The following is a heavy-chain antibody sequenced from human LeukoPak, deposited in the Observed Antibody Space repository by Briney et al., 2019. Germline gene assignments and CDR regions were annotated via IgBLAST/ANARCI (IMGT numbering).Heavy chain of an antibody. CDR2: ISADGSGS. J-gene: IGHJ3*02. Sequence: PGGSLRLSCAASGFTFRSYWMHWVRQAPGKGLVWVSYISADGSGSTYADSVKGRFTISRDNAKNTLYLQVNSLRAEDTAVYYCARGGNSATFDIWGQGTMVTVSS. V-gene: IGHV3-74*01. CDR3: ARGGNSATFDI. D-gene: IGHD4-23*01. CDR1: GFTFRSYW.